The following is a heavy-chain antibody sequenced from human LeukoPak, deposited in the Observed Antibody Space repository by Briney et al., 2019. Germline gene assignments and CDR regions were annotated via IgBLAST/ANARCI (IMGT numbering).Heavy chain of an antibody. CDR3: AKAPYGDYVGLDY. Sequence: SVKVSCRASGGTFSSYAISWVRQAPGQGLEWMGGIIPIFGTANYAQKFQGRVTITADESTSTAYMELSSLRSEDTAVYYCAKAPYGDYVGLDYWGQGTLVTVSS. CDR2: IIPIFGTA. J-gene: IGHJ4*02. CDR1: GGTFSSYA. V-gene: IGHV1-69*13. D-gene: IGHD4-17*01.